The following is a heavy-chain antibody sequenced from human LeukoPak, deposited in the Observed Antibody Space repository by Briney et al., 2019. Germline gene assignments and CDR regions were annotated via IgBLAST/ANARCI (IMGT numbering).Heavy chain of an antibody. V-gene: IGHV3-21*01. Sequence: GGSLRLSCAASGFTFSSYSMNWVRQAPGKGLEWVSSISSSSSYIYYADSVKGRFTISRDNAKNSLYLQMNSWRAEDTAVYYCARDRGDFWSGYYYDYWGQGTLVTVSS. CDR2: ISSSSSYI. J-gene: IGHJ4*02. D-gene: IGHD3-3*01. CDR1: GFTFSSYS. CDR3: ARDRGDFWSGYYYDY.